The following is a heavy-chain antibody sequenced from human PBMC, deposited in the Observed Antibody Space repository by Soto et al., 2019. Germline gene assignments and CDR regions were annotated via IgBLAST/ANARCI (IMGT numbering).Heavy chain of an antibody. CDR3: AKVLVGSSWYPYYYGMDV. CDR2: ISGSGGST. Sequence: GGSLRLSCAASGFTFSSYAMSRVRQAPGKGLEWVSAISGSGGSTYYADSVKGRFTISRDNSKNTLYLQMNSLRAEDTAVYYCAKVLVGSSWYPYYYGMDVWGQGTTVTVSS. V-gene: IGHV3-23*01. CDR1: GFTFSSYA. D-gene: IGHD6-13*01. J-gene: IGHJ6*02.